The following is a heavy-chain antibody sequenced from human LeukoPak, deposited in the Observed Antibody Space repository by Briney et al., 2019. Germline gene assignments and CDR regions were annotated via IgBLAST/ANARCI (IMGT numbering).Heavy chain of an antibody. Sequence: PGGSLRLSCAASGFTFSSYSMNWVRQAPGKGLEWASYISSSSSTIYYADSVKGRFTISRDNAKNSLYLQMNSLRAEDTAVYYCARAGNRYYYYYYMDVWGKGTTVTVSS. D-gene: IGHD1-14*01. J-gene: IGHJ6*03. V-gene: IGHV3-48*01. CDR3: ARAGNRYYYYYYMDV. CDR2: ISSSSSTI. CDR1: GFTFSSYS.